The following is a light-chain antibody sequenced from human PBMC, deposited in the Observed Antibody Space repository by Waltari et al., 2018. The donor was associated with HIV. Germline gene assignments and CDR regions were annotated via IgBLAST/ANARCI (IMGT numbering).Light chain of an antibody. CDR1: SSDVGAYNY. J-gene: IGLJ2*01. CDR2: DVT. CDR3: ASHAGSKDV. V-gene: IGLV2-8*01. Sequence: QSALTQPPSASGSPGQSVTISCTGTSSDVGAYNYVSWFQQHPGKAPKLMIYDVTKRPSGVRDRCAGSKSGNTASLTVSGLKAEDEADYYCASHAGSKDVFGGGTRLTVL.